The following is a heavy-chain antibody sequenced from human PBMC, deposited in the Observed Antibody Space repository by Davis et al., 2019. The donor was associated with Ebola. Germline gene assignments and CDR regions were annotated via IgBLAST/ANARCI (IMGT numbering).Heavy chain of an antibody. D-gene: IGHD3-10*01. CDR1: GLSIHMFW. CDR2: IKEDGSEQ. CDR3: ARDVGVEFDY. Sequence: PGGSLRLSCTASGLSIHMFWMTWVRQAPGKGLEWVANIKEDGSEQYYVDSVRGRFTISRDNARNSVFLHMNSLRAEDTAVYYCARDVGVEFDYWGQGALVTVSS. J-gene: IGHJ4*02. V-gene: IGHV3-7*03.